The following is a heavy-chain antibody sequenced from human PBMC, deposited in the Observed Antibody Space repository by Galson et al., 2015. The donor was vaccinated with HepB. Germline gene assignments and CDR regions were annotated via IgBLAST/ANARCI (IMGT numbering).Heavy chain of an antibody. CDR3: SSRTNDVSEGIYVDY. V-gene: IGHV5-51*01. Sequence: QSGAEVKKPGEPLIISCKGSANSFSNCWIAWVRQMPGRGLEWMGIINPENSDTQYSPSFQGQVTISADKSINTAYLQWNSLRASDTAMYYCSSRTNDVSEGIYVDYWGQGTLVTVSS. CDR2: INPENSDT. D-gene: IGHD2/OR15-2a*01. CDR1: ANSFSNCW. J-gene: IGHJ4*02.